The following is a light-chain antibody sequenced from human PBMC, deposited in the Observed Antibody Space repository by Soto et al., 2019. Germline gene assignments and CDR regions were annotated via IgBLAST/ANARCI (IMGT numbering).Light chain of an antibody. CDR2: DAS. Sequence: EIVLTQSPGTLSLSPGERATLSCRASQSVSSSYLAWYQQKPGQAPRLLIYDASSRATGIPDRFSGSGSGTDLTLTISRLEPEDFALYYCQQYGSSLRTFGQGTKVEIK. CDR1: QSVSSSY. V-gene: IGKV3-20*01. J-gene: IGKJ1*01. CDR3: QQYGSSLRT.